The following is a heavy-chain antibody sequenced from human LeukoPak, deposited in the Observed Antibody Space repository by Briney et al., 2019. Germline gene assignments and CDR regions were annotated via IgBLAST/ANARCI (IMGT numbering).Heavy chain of an antibody. J-gene: IGHJ6*02. Sequence: SVKVSCKASGGTFSSYAISWVRQAPGQGLEWMGRIIPIFGIANYAQKFQGRVTITADKSTSTAYMELSSLRSEDTAVYYCASNYCSSTSFYTLESSLDYYYYGMDVWGQGTTVTVSS. CDR3: ASNYCSSTSFYTLESSLDYYYYGMDV. CDR2: IIPIFGIA. CDR1: GGTFSSYA. D-gene: IGHD2-2*02. V-gene: IGHV1-69*04.